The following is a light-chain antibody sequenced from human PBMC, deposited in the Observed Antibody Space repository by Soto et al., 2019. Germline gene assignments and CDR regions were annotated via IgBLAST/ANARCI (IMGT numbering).Light chain of an antibody. CDR3: CSYAGGTSVV. CDR1: SSDVGRYNL. V-gene: IGLV2-23*01. J-gene: IGLJ2*01. CDR2: EDI. Sequence: QSALTQPASVSGSPGQSITIYCTGSSSDVGRYNLVSWYQQHPGKAPKLIIYEDIERPSGVSNRFSGSKSGNTASLTISGLQTEDEADYYCCSYAGGTSVVFGAGTKLTVL.